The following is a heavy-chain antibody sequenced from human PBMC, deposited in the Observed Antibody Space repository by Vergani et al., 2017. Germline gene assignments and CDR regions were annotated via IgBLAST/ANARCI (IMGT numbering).Heavy chain of an antibody. CDR1: GFTFDDYA. CDR3: AKDRGPTAGTAGFDY. D-gene: IGHD6-13*01. V-gene: IGHV3-9*01. CDR2: SSWNSGSI. Sequence: EVQLVESGGGLVQPGRSLRLSCAASGFTFDDYAMHWVRQAPGKGLEWVSGSSWNSGSIGYADSVKGRFTISRDNAKNSLYLQMNSLRAEDTALYYCAKDRGPTAGTAGFDYWGQGTLVTVSS. J-gene: IGHJ4*02.